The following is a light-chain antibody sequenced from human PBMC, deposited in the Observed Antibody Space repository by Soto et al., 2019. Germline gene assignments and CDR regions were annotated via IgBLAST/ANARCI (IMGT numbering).Light chain of an antibody. Sequence: MMMTQSPATLSVSPGERATLSCRASQSVSINLAWYQQKPGQAPRLLIYDASTRATGIPARFSGSGSGTDFTLTISRLEPEDFAVYYCQQYGSSPRTFGQGTKVDIK. V-gene: IGKV3-20*01. CDR1: QSVSIN. J-gene: IGKJ1*01. CDR2: DAS. CDR3: QQYGSSPRT.